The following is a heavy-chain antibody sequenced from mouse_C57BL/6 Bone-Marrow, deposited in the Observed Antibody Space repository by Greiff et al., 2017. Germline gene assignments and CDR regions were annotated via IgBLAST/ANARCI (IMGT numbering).Heavy chain of an antibody. CDR2: INPSSGYT. D-gene: IGHD4-1*01. CDR3: ARYLQLTGKGY. Sequence: VQLQQSGAELARPGASVKMSCKASGYTFTSYTMHWVKQRPGQGLEWIGYINPSSGYTKYNQKFKDKATFPAAKTSSTASMQLSSLTSEDAAAYYCARYLQLTGKGYWGQGTTLTVSS. CDR1: GYTFTSYT. V-gene: IGHV1-4*01. J-gene: IGHJ2*01.